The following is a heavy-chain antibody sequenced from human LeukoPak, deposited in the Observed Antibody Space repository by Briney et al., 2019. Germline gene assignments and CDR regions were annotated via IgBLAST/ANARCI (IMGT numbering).Heavy chain of an antibody. Sequence: SETLSVTCAVYGGSFSGYYWSWIRQPPGKGLEWIGEINHSGSTNYNPSLKSRVTISVDTSKNQFSLKLSSVTAADTAVYYCARVTASYNWFDPWGQGTLVTVSS. CDR1: GGSFSGYY. D-gene: IGHD2-21*02. CDR2: INHSGST. J-gene: IGHJ5*02. V-gene: IGHV4-34*01. CDR3: ARVTASYNWFDP.